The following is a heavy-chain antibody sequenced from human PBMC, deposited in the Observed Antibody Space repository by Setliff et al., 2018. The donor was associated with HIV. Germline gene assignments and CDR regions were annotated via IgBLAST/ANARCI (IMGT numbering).Heavy chain of an antibody. CDR3: ARGRGVIKEKPFDE. CDR2: IHYSGST. CDR1: GGSISSHY. J-gene: IGHJ4*02. V-gene: IGHV4-59*11. D-gene: IGHD3-10*01. Sequence: KTSETLSLTCTVSGGSISSHYWSWIRQPPLKGLEWIGYIHYSGSTNYNPSLKSRVTISVDTSKNQFSLRLSSVTAADTAVYYCARGRGVIKEKPFDEWGQGTLVTVSS.